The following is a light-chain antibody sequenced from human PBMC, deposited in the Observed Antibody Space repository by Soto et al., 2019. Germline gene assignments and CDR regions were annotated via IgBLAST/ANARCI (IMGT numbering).Light chain of an antibody. CDR3: AAWDDSLGGSWV. CDR1: SSNIGSNY. V-gene: IGLV1-47*02. CDR2: AND. Sequence: QSVLTQPPSASGTPGQRVIISCSGRSSNIGSNYVYWFQHLPGTAPKLLIYANDQRPSGVPDRFSGSKSGTSASLAISGLGSEDEGDYYCAAWDDSLGGSWVFGGGTNLTVL. J-gene: IGLJ3*02.